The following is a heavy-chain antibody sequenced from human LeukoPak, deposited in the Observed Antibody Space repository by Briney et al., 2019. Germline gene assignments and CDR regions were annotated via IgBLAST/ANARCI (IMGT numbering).Heavy chain of an antibody. Sequence: PGGSLRLSCVASANYWMHWVRQAPGKGLVWVSHINSDESWTSYADSVKGRFTISKDNAKNTVYLQMNRLRAEDTAVYYCARDSIPLAESYYHHYGLDVWGQGTTVSVSS. CDR1: ANYW. CDR3: ARDSIPLAESYYHHYGLDV. D-gene: IGHD2/OR15-2a*01. V-gene: IGHV3-74*01. J-gene: IGHJ6*02. CDR2: INSDESWT.